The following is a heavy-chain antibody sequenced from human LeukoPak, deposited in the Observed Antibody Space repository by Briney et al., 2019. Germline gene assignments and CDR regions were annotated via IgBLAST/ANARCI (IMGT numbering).Heavy chain of an antibody. V-gene: IGHV4-59*01. J-gene: IGHJ4*02. CDR2: IYYSGST. CDR3: ARRVGATRPFDY. CDR1: GGSISSYY. Sequence: SETLSLTCTVSGGSISSYYWSWIRQPPGKVLEWIGYIYYSGSTNYNPFLKSRVTISVDTSKNQFSLKLSSVTAADTAVYYCARRVGATRPFDYWGQGTLVTVSS. D-gene: IGHD1-26*01.